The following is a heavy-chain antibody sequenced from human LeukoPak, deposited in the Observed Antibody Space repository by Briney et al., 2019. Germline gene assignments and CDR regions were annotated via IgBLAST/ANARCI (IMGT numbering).Heavy chain of an antibody. Sequence: SETLSLTCTVSGGSISSGDYYWSWIRQPPGKGLEWIGYIYYSGSTNYNPSLKSRVTISVDTSKNQFSLKLSSVTAADTAVYYCARWDYKDVGGWFDPWGQGTLVTVSS. J-gene: IGHJ5*02. CDR3: ARWDYKDVGGWFDP. CDR2: IYYSGST. V-gene: IGHV4-61*08. CDR1: GGSISSGDYY. D-gene: IGHD3-16*01.